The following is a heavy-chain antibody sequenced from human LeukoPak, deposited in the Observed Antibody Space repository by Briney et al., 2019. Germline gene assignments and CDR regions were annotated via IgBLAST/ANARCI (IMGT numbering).Heavy chain of an antibody. D-gene: IGHD3-10*01. CDR3: ARGLDYYGSGSQPSDY. J-gene: IGHJ4*02. Sequence: ASVKVSCKASGYTFTSYGISWVRQAPGQGLEWMGWISAYNGNTNYAQKLQGRVTMTTDTSTSTAYMELRSLRSDDTAVYYCARGLDYYGSGSQPSDYWGQGTLVTVSS. CDR1: GYTFTSYG. CDR2: ISAYNGNT. V-gene: IGHV1-18*01.